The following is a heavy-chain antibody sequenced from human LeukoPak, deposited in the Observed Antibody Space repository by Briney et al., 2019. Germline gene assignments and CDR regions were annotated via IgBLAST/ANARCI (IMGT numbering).Heavy chain of an antibody. CDR3: ARARGGFSSSWFDL. Sequence: GGSLRLSCAVSGFTFSSYWMSWVRQAPGKGLEWVANIKQDGSEKYYVDSVKGRFTISRDSAKNSLYLQMNDLRPEDTATYYCARARGGFSSSWFDLWGQGTLVTVSS. CDR2: IKQDGSEK. J-gene: IGHJ5*02. D-gene: IGHD6-13*01. V-gene: IGHV3-7*01. CDR1: GFTFSSYW.